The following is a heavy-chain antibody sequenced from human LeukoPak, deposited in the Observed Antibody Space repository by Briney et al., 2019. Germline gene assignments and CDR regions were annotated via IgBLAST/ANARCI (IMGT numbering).Heavy chain of an antibody. D-gene: IGHD2-2*01. CDR2: INPSGGST. CDR1: GYTFTSYY. CDR3: ARDRCSSTSCKGNWFDP. J-gene: IGHJ5*02. V-gene: IGHV1-46*01. Sequence: ASVKVSCKASGYTFTSYYMHWVRQAPGQGLEWMGIINPSGGSTSYAQKFQGRVTMTRDTSTSTVYMELSSLRSDDTAVYYCARDRCSSTSCKGNWFDPWGQGTLVTVSS.